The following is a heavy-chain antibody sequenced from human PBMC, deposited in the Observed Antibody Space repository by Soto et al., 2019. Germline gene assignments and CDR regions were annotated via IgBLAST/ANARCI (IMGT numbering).Heavy chain of an antibody. Sequence: SDTLSLTCAVYGGSFSGYYWCWIRKPPGKGLEWIGEINHSGSTNYNPSLKSRVTISVDTSKNQFSLKLTSVTAADTAVYYCARDKITGLFDYWGQGTLVTVS. CDR3: ARDKITGLFDY. V-gene: IGHV4-34*01. CDR1: GGSFSGYY. J-gene: IGHJ4*02. CDR2: INHSGST. D-gene: IGHD2-8*02.